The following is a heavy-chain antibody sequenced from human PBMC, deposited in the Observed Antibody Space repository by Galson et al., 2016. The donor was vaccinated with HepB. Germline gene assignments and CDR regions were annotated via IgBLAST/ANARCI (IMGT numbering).Heavy chain of an antibody. CDR2: VSNSGSPI. J-gene: IGHJ1*01. D-gene: IGHD1-26*01. CDR1: GFTFNRNA. CDR3: ATVHYCHIRE. V-gene: IGHV3-48*03. Sequence: SLRLSCAASGFTFNRNAMSWVRQTPGKGLECVSFVSNSGSPISYADSVRGRFTVSRDNAKNSLSLQIDSLRAEDTAVYYCATVHYCHIREWGQGTLVIVSS.